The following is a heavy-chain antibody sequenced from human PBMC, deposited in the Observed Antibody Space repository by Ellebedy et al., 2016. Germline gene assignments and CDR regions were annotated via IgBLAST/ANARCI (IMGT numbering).Heavy chain of an antibody. CDR3: ATAFKGGEDDFDY. J-gene: IGHJ4*02. D-gene: IGHD2-15*01. CDR2: FDPEDGET. CDR1: GYTLTELS. Sequence: ASVKVSCKVSGYTLTELSMHWVRQAPGNGLEWMGGFDPEDGETIYAQKFQGRVTMTEDTSTDTAYMELSSLRSEDTAVYYCATAFKGGEDDFDYWGQGTLVTVSS. V-gene: IGHV1-24*01.